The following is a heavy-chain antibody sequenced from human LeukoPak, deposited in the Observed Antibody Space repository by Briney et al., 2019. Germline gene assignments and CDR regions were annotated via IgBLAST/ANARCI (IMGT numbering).Heavy chain of an antibody. CDR2: ISYDGSNK. D-gene: IGHD3-3*01. J-gene: IGHJ5*02. CDR1: GFTFSSYA. Sequence: GRSLRLSCAASGFTFSSYAMHWVRQAPGKGLEWVAVISYDGSNKYYADSVKGRFTISRDSSKNTLYLQMNSLRAEDTAVYYCANCLGVERYDFWSGYYEGGERDNWFDPWGQGTLVTVSS. V-gene: IGHV3-30-3*01. CDR3: ANCLGVERYDFWSGYYEGGERDNWFDP.